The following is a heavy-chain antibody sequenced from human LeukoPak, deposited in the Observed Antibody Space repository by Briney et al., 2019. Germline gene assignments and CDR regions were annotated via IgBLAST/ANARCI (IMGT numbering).Heavy chain of an antibody. CDR1: GYTFTSYY. CDR2: INPSGGST. J-gene: IGHJ4*02. CDR3: ARDVDIVATTPPFDY. D-gene: IGHD5-12*01. V-gene: IGHV1-46*01. Sequence: ASVKVSCKASGYTFTSYYMHWVRQAPGQGLEWMGIINPSGGSTSYAQKFQGRVTMTRDMSTSTVYMELSSLRSEDTAVYYCARDVDIVATTPPFDYWGQGTLVTVSS.